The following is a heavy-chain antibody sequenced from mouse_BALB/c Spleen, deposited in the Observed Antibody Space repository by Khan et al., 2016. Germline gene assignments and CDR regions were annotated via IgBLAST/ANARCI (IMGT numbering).Heavy chain of an antibody. Sequence: QVQLQQSGAELARPGASVKLSCKASGYTFTSYWMQWVKQRPGQGLEWIGAIYPGDGDTRYTQTFKDKATLTADKSSSTAYMQLSSLASEDAAGYYGARGIPPDYWGQGTTLTVSS. V-gene: IGHV1-87*01. J-gene: IGHJ2*01. CDR3: ARGIPPDY. CDR2: IYPGDGDT. CDR1: GYTFTSYW.